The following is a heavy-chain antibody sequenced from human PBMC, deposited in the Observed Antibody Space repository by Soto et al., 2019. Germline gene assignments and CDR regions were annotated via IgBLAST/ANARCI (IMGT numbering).Heavy chain of an antibody. D-gene: IGHD3-16*01. Sequence: QVQLQESGPGLVKPSETLSLTCTVSGGSVSSGSYYWSWIRQPPGKGLEWIGYIYYSGSTNYNPSLKSRVTISVDTSKNQFSLKLSSVTAADTAVYYCARVSYDYVWGSQHTPDYWGQGTLVTVSS. J-gene: IGHJ4*02. CDR3: ARVSYDYVWGSQHTPDY. CDR2: IYYSGST. CDR1: GGSVSSGSYY. V-gene: IGHV4-61*01.